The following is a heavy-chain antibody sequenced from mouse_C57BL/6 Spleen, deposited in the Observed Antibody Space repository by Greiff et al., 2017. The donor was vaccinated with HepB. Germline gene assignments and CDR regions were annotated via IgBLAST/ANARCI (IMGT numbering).Heavy chain of an antibody. D-gene: IGHD2-4*01. CDR3: ARGAYYDYDGFAY. CDR2: IYPRDGST. J-gene: IGHJ3*01. Sequence: LQESGPELVKPGASVKLSCKASGYTFTSYDINWVKQRPGQGLGWIGWIYPRDGSTKYNEKFKGKATLTVDTSSSTAYMELHSLTSEDSAVYFCARGAYYDYDGFAYWGQGTLVTVSA. V-gene: IGHV1-85*01. CDR1: GYTFTSYD.